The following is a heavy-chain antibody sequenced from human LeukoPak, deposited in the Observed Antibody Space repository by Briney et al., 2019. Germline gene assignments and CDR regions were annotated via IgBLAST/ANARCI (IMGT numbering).Heavy chain of an antibody. CDR1: GGSISSYY. CDR2: IYYSGST. D-gene: IGHD4-17*01. Sequence: SETLSLTCTVSGGSISSYYWSWIRQPPGKGLEWIGYIYYSGSTNYNPSLKSRVTISVDTSKNQFSLKLSSVTAADTAVYYCARMTTVTNWFDPWGQGTLVTVSS. V-gene: IGHV4-59*08. CDR3: ARMTTVTNWFDP. J-gene: IGHJ5*02.